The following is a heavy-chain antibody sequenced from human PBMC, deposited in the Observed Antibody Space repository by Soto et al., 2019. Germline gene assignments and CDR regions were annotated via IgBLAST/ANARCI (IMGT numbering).Heavy chain of an antibody. Sequence: EVQLVESGGGLVKPGGSLRLSCAASGFTFSSYSMNWVRQAPGKGLEWVSSISSSSSDIYYADSVKGRFTISRDNAKNSLYLQMNSLRAEDTAVYYCARDVRNAYYYCGMDVWGQGTTVTV. CDR1: GFTFSSYS. CDR3: ARDVRNAYYYCGMDV. CDR2: ISSSSSDI. J-gene: IGHJ6*02. V-gene: IGHV3-21*01.